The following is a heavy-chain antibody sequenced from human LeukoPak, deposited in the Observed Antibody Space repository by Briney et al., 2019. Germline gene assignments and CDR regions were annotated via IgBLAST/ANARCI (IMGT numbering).Heavy chain of an antibody. CDR2: IFSGGST. Sequence: GGSLRLSCAASGFTFSSYAMSWVRQAPGKGLEWVSIIFSGGSTSYADSVKGRFTISRDNSKNTLYLQMNSLQAEDTAVYYCARDSAGNFDYWGQGTLVTVSS. J-gene: IGHJ4*02. CDR3: ARDSAGNFDY. V-gene: IGHV3-53*01. D-gene: IGHD6-19*01. CDR1: GFTFSSYA.